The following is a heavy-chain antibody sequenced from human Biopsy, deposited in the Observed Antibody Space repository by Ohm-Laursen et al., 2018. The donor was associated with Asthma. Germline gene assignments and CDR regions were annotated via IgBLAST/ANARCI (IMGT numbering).Heavy chain of an antibody. J-gene: IGHJ5*02. CDR3: ARHWSGNGWHDMYTWFDP. Sequence: SDTLSLTCTVSGDSLRSTNYWAWVRQPPGNRLEWIGSAYHSGETYYSSSLRSRLTMSVDTSRNQFSLRLTSVTAADTAVYFCARHWSGNGWHDMYTWFDPWGLGTLVTVSS. CDR2: AYHSGET. CDR1: GDSLRSTNY. D-gene: IGHD1-1*01. V-gene: IGHV4-39*01.